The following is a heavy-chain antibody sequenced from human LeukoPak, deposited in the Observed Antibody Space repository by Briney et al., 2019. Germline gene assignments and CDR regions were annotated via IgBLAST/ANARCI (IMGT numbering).Heavy chain of an antibody. CDR1: GYTFTSYD. J-gene: IGHJ5*02. D-gene: IGHD3-9*01. CDR2: MNPNSGNT. Sequence: ASVKVSCKASGYTFTSYDINWVRQATGQGLEWMGWMNPNSGNTGYAQKFQGRVTMTRNTSISTAYMELSSLRSEGTAVYYCARGVLLRYFDWVPNWFDPWGQGTLVTVSS. CDR3: ARGVLLRYFDWVPNWFDP. V-gene: IGHV1-8*01.